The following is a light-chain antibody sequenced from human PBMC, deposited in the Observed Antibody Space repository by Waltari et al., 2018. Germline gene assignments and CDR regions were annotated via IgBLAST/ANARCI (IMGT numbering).Light chain of an antibody. J-gene: IGLJ3*02. CDR2: GSS. CDR1: GSNIGAGYD. Sequence: TGSGSNIGAGYDVHWYQHLPRAAPKLLIYGSSSRPLGVPDRFFGSTSGTSASLAITGLQAEDEGDYYCQSYDTSLSVVFGGGTKLTVL. CDR3: QSYDTSLSVV. V-gene: IGLV1-40*01.